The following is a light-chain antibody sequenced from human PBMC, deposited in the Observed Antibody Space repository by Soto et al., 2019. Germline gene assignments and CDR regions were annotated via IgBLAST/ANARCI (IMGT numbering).Light chain of an antibody. CDR3: QSYDSNTVV. CDR2: DVT. CDR1: SSDVGGYNY. Sequence: QSALTQPRSVSGSPGQSVTISCTGTSSDVGGYNYVSWYQQHPGKAPKLMIYDVTKRPSGVPDRFSGSKSGNTASLTISGLRAEDEADYYCQSYDSNTVVFGGGTKLTVL. V-gene: IGLV2-11*01. J-gene: IGLJ2*01.